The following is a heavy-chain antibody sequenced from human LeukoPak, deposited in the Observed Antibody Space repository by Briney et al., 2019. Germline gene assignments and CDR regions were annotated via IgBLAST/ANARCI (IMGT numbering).Heavy chain of an antibody. V-gene: IGHV4-39*01. CDR1: GGSISSSSYY. Sequence: SETLSLTCTVSGGSISSSSYYWGWIRQPPGKGLEWIGGIYYSGSTYYNPSLKSRVTISVDTSKNQFSLKLSSVTAADTAVYYCALNGRYSSGYYFDYWGQGTLVTVSS. D-gene: IGHD3-22*01. CDR3: ALNGRYSSGYYFDY. CDR2: IYYSGST. J-gene: IGHJ4*02.